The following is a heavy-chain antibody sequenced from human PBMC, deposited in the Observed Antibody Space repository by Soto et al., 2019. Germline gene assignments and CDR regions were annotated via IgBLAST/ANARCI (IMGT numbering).Heavy chain of an antibody. V-gene: IGHV3-33*01. Sequence: QVQLVESGGGVVQPGRSLRLSCAASGFTFSSYGMHWVRQAPGKGLEWVAVIWYDGSNKYYADSVKGRFTISRDNSKNTLYLQMNSLRAEDTAVYHCARDHPDGDYSNYVNYTDVWGKGTTVTASS. CDR3: ARDHPDGDYSNYVNYTDV. CDR1: GFTFSSYG. J-gene: IGHJ6*03. CDR2: IWYDGSNK. D-gene: IGHD4-4*01.